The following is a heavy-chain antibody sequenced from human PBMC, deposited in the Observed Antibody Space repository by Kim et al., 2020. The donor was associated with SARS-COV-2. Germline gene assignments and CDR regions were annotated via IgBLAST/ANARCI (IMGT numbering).Heavy chain of an antibody. Sequence: GGSLRLSCAASGFTFSDYYMSWIRQAPGKGLEWVSYISSSSSYTNYADSVKGRFTISRDNAKNSLYLQMNSLRAEDTAVYYCARGSSWSSHYYYYGMDVWGQGTTVTVSS. V-gene: IGHV3-11*06. CDR1: GFTFSDYY. D-gene: IGHD6-13*01. CDR2: ISSSSSYT. CDR3: ARGSSWSSHYYYYGMDV. J-gene: IGHJ6*02.